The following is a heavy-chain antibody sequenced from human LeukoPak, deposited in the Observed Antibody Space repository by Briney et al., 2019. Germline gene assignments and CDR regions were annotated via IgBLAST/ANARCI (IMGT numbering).Heavy chain of an antibody. V-gene: IGHV3-21*01. CDR2: ISSSRCYI. Sequence: GVTLRISCAASGFTFSSYRMNWVCQAPGKGLEWVSSISSSRCYIYCADSVQCRFTISRDNAMNSLYLQTNSLRAENTAVYYWARDGTMVRGVDQPNYWLKGTLVTDSS. J-gene: IGHJ4*02. D-gene: IGHD3-10*01. CDR3: ARDGTMVRGVDQPNY. CDR1: GFTFSSYR.